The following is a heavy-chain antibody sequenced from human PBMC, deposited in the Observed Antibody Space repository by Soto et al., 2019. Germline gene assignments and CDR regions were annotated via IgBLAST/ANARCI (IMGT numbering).Heavy chain of an antibody. CDR1: GASVTSDDYY. D-gene: IGHD3-22*01. Sequence: SETLSLTCAVSGASVTSDDYYWSWIRQPPGKGLEWIGYIYHSGSTYYNPSLKSRVSISIDTSQNQFSLKLTSLTAADTAVYYCARDPIFYYASSGYGGSYFDYWGQGSRATVSS. V-gene: IGHV4-30-4*01. J-gene: IGHJ4*02. CDR2: IYHSGST. CDR3: ARDPIFYYASSGYGGSYFDY.